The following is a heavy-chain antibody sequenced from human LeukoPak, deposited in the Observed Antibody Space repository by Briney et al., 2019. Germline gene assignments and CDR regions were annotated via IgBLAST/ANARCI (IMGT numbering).Heavy chain of an antibody. CDR1: GYTFTSYD. CDR3: TRGGPVAGTHKYFQH. D-gene: IGHD6-19*01. CDR2: MNPNSGNT. J-gene: IGHJ1*01. V-gene: IGHV1-8*01. Sequence: VASVKVSCKASGYTFTSYDINWVRQATGQGLEWMGWMNPNSGNTDYAQRFQGRVTLTRNTSISTAYMELSSLRSEDTAMYYCTRGGPVAGTHKYFQHWGQGTLVTVSS.